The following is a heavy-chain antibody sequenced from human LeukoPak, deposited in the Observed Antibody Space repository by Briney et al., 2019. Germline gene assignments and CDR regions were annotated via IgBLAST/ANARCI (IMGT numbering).Heavy chain of an antibody. V-gene: IGHV4-59*01. J-gene: IGHJ4*02. Sequence: SETLSLTCTVSGGSISSYYWSWIRQPPGKGLEWIGYIYYSGTTNYNPSLKSRVTVSVDTSKNQFSLKLSSVTAADTAVYYCARGMYIAAAQYGYWGQGTLVTVSS. CDR3: ARGMYIAAAQYGY. CDR1: GGSISSYY. D-gene: IGHD6-13*01. CDR2: IYYSGTT.